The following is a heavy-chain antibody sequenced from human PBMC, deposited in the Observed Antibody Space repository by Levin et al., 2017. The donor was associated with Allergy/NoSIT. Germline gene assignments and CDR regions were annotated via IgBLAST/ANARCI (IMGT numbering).Heavy chain of an antibody. V-gene: IGHV1-24*01. CDR3: ATVRYYDSSGYHAPGYFDL. Sequence: GGSLRLSCKVSGSTLTELSMHWVRQAPGKGLEWMGGFDPEDGETIYAQKFQGRVTMTEDTSTDTAYMELSSLRSEDTAVYYCATVRYYDSSGYHAPGYFDLWGRGTLVTVSS. CDR1: GSTLTELS. CDR2: FDPEDGET. J-gene: IGHJ2*01. D-gene: IGHD3-22*01.